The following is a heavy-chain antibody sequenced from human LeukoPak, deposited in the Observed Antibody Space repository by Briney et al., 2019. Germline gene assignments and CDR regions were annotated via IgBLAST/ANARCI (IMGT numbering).Heavy chain of an antibody. CDR1: GGSISSSSYY. CDR3: ARDGVWLGDSHTNWFDP. CDR2: IYTSGST. J-gene: IGHJ5*02. D-gene: IGHD5-18*01. V-gene: IGHV4-61*02. Sequence: SETLSLTCTVSGGSISSSSYYWSWIRQPAGKGLEWIGRIYTSGSTNYNPSLKSRVTMSVDTSKNQFSLKLSSVTAADTAVYYCARDGVWLGDSHTNWFDPWGQGTLVTVSS.